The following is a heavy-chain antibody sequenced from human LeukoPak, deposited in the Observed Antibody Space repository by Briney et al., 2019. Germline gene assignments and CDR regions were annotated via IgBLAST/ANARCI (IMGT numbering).Heavy chain of an antibody. J-gene: IGHJ4*02. V-gene: IGHV3-9*01. CDR3: AKDMGVEGITDY. CDR1: GFTFDDYA. CDR2: ISWNSGSI. D-gene: IGHD3-16*01. Sequence: GRSLRLSCAASGFTFDDYAMHWVRQAPGKGLEWVSGISWNSGSIGYADSVKGRFTISRDNAKNSLYLQMNSLRAEDTALYYCAKDMGVEGITDYWGQGTLVTVSS.